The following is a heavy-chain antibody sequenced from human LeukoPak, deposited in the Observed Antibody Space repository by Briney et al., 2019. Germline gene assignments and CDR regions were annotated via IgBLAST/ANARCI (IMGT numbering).Heavy chain of an antibody. D-gene: IGHD3-22*01. CDR1: GSTFNNYN. Sequence: GGSLRLSCAASGSTFNNYNMNWVRQAPGKGLEWVSSISTSSNYIYYADSVKGRFTISRDNAKNSLYLQMSSLRAEDTALYYCAKGGHYDSSGYYSYFDYWGQGTLVTVSS. V-gene: IGHV3-21*04. J-gene: IGHJ4*02. CDR3: AKGGHYDSSGYYSYFDY. CDR2: ISTSSNYI.